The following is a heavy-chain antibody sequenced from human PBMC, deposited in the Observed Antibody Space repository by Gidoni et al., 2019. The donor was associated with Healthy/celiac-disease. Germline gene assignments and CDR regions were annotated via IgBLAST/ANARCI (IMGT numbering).Heavy chain of an antibody. V-gene: IGHV3-30-3*01. J-gene: IGHJ4*02. CDR2: ISYDGSNK. CDR3: ARDAPPYDSSGYYGY. Sequence: QVQLVESGGGVVQPGRSLRLSCAASGFTFSSYAMHWVRQAPGKGLEWVAVISYDGSNKYYADSVKGRFTISRDNSKNTLYLQMNSLRAEDTAVYYCARDAPPYDSSGYYGYWGQGTLVTVSS. CDR1: GFTFSSYA. D-gene: IGHD3-22*01.